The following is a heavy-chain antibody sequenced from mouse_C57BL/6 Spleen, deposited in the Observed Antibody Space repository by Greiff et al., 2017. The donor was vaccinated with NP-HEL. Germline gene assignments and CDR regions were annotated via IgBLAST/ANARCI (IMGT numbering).Heavy chain of an antibody. J-gene: IGHJ3*01. CDR2: IRNKANGYTT. Sequence: EVQRVESGGGLVQPGGSLSLSCAASGFTFTDYYMSWVRQPPGKALEWLGFIRNKANGYTTEYSASVKGRFTISRDNSQSILYLQMNALRAEDSATDYCARSDYDGSSPWFAYWGQGTLVTVSA. CDR1: GFTFTDYY. CDR3: ARSDYDGSSPWFAY. V-gene: IGHV7-3*01. D-gene: IGHD1-1*01.